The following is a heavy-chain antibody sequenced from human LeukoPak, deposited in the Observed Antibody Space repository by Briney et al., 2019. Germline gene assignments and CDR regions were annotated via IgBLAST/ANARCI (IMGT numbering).Heavy chain of an antibody. D-gene: IGHD7-27*01. J-gene: IGHJ2*01. CDR2: TRNKANSYTT. CDR3: ARDSSWGWYFDL. V-gene: IGHV3-72*01. Sequence: PGRSLRLSCAASGFTFSDHYMDWVRQAPGKGLEWVGRTRNKANSYTTEYAASVKGRFTISRDDSKNSLYLQMNSLKTEDTAVYYCARDSSWGWYFDLWGRGTLVTVSS. CDR1: GFTFSDHY.